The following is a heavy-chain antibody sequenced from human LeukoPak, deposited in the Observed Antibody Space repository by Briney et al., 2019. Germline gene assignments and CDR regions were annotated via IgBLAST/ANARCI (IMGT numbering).Heavy chain of an antibody. CDR3: ARVKSGSYVNY. CDR1: GFTVSSNY. V-gene: IGHV3-53*01. CDR2: IYSGGST. J-gene: IGHJ4*02. D-gene: IGHD1-26*01. Sequence: GSLRLSCAASGFTVSSNYMSWVRQAPGKGLEWVSVIYSGGSTYYADSVKGRFTISRDNSKNTLYLQMNSLRAEDTAVYYCARVKSGSYVNYWGQGTLVTVSS.